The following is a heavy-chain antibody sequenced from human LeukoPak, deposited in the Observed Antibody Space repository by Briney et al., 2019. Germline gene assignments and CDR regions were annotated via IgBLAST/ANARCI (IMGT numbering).Heavy chain of an antibody. CDR2: VLSDGSDQ. V-gene: IGHV3-30*04. CDR1: GFTFNLYA. Sequence: GRSLRLSCAASGFTFNLYAMKWVRQAPGKGLEWLAVVLSDGSDQYYGDSVQGRFTVSRDNSKNTLYLQMDNLRFEDTAVYYCARVSKPGWFDYYYMDVWGKGTTVIVSS. D-gene: IGHD3-10*01. CDR3: ARVSKPGWFDYYYMDV. J-gene: IGHJ6*03.